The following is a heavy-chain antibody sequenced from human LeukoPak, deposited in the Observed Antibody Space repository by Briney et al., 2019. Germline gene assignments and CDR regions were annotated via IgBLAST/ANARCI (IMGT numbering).Heavy chain of an antibody. V-gene: IGHV3-33*01. Sequence: GGSLRLSCAASGFTFSSYGMHWVRQAPGKGLEWVAVIWYDGSNKYYADSVKGRFTISRDNSKNTLYLQMNSLRAEDTAVYYCARDRVGYSYGHLTYFDYWGQGTLVTVSS. J-gene: IGHJ4*02. CDR3: ARDRVGYSYGHLTYFDY. CDR1: GFTFSSYG. D-gene: IGHD5-18*01. CDR2: IWYDGSNK.